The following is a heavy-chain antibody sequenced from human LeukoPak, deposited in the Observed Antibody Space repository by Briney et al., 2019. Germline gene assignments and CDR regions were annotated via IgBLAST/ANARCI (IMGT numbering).Heavy chain of an antibody. CDR3: ARGGGYSYGF. D-gene: IGHD5-18*01. Sequence: SETLSLTCTVSGGSISSYYWSWIRQPPGKGLEWIGEINHSGSTNYNPSLKSRVTISVDTSKNQFSLKLSSVTAADTAVYYCARGGGYSYGFWGQGTLVTVSS. CDR2: INHSGST. V-gene: IGHV4-34*01. J-gene: IGHJ4*02. CDR1: GGSISSYY.